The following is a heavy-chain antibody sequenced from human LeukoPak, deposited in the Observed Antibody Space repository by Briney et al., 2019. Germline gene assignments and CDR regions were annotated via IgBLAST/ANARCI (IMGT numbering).Heavy chain of an antibody. CDR1: GFTFSSYA. J-gene: IGHJ4*02. Sequence: QAGGSLRLSCAASGFTFSSYAMHWVRQAPGKGLEYVSAISSNGGSTYYADSVKGRFTISRDNSKNTLYLQMSSLRAEDTAVYYCVKDSWIQLWPGLLYWGQGTLVTVSS. CDR2: ISSNGGST. V-gene: IGHV3-64D*06. D-gene: IGHD5-18*01. CDR3: VKDSWIQLWPGLLY.